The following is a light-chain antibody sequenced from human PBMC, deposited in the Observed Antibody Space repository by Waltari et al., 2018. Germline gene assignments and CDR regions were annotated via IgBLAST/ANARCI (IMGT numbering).Light chain of an antibody. V-gene: IGKV1-5*03. CDR1: QSIGGW. CDR3: QQYQTYPLT. Sequence: DIQMTQSPSILSASVGDRVTITCRASQSIGGWLAWYQQKPGKAPNLLIFKASFLEGGVPSRFSGSGSGTDFTLTISSLQPDDFATYYCQQYQTYPLTFGLGTKLEI. CDR2: KAS. J-gene: IGKJ2*01.